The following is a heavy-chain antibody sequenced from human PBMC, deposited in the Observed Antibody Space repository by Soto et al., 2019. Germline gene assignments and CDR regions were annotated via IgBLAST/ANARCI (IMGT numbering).Heavy chain of an antibody. V-gene: IGHV5-51*01. CDR3: ARHKCSSRKVDDAFDI. CDR1: GYTFTSHW. CDR2: IYPGDSES. J-gene: IGHJ3*02. Sequence: GESLKISCKGSGYTFTSHWIAWVRQTPGKGLEWMGIIYPGDSESRYSTSFQGQVTISADKSISTAYLQWNSLKASDTAMYYCARHKCSSRKVDDAFDIWGQGTKVTVSS. D-gene: IGHD2-2*01.